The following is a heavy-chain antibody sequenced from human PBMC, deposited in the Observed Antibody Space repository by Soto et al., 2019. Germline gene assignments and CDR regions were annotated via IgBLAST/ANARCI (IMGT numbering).Heavy chain of an antibody. V-gene: IGHV4-59*05. CDR2: IYYSGST. CDR3: ARSSIEPRVFMYPFDY. D-gene: IGHD6-6*01. Sequence: GSLRLSCAASGFTFSSYAMSWVRQAPGKGLEWIGSIYYSGSTYYNPSLKSRVTISVDTSKNQFSLSLNSVTAADTAVYYCARSSIEPRVFMYPFDYWGQGTQVTVSS. J-gene: IGHJ4*02. CDR1: GFTFSSYA.